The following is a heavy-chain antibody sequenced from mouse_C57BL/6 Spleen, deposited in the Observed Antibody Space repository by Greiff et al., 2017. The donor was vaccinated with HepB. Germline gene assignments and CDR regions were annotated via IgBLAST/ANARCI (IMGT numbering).Heavy chain of an antibody. J-gene: IGHJ4*01. D-gene: IGHD2-10*01. Sequence: QVQLQQSGPGLVQPSQSLSITCTVSGFSLTSYGVHWVRQSPGKGLEWLGVIWSGGSTDYNAAFISRLSISKDNSKSQVFFKMNSLQADDTAIYYCARTYYGNLYAMDYWGQGTSVTVSS. V-gene: IGHV2-2*01. CDR3: ARTYYGNLYAMDY. CDR1: GFSLTSYG. CDR2: IWSGGST.